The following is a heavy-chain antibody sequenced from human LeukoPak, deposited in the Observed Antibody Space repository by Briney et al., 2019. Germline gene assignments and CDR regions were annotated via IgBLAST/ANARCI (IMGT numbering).Heavy chain of an antibody. V-gene: IGHV5-51*01. CDR1: GYIFSNNW. D-gene: IGHD1-26*01. CDR2: IYPGDSQT. Sequence: GESLQISCKGSGYIFSNNWIGGVRQLPGKGLEGMGIIYPGDSQTRYSPSFQGQVTISADKSISTAYLQWSSLKASDIAMYYCARLSAGSHFHLDSWGQGTLVTVSS. J-gene: IGHJ4*02. CDR3: ARLSAGSHFHLDS.